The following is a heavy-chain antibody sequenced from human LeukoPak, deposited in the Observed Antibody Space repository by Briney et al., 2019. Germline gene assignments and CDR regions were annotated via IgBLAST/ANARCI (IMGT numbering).Heavy chain of an antibody. V-gene: IGHV4-59*02. CDR2: INDRGST. Sequence: KTSEILSLTCTVSGDSVRSYYWSWIRQPPGQGLERLGHINDRGSTNYNPSLQGRVTISIDTSKNQFSLKVNSVTAADTAVYYCVRDSRYGSGWFEDGLDFWGQGTTVTVSS. D-gene: IGHD6-13*01. CDR3: VRDSRYGSGWFEDGLDF. J-gene: IGHJ6*02. CDR1: GDSVRSYY.